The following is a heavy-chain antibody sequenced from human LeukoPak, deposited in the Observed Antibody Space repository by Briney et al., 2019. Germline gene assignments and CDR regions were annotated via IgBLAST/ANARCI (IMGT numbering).Heavy chain of an antibody. Sequence: GGSLRLSCAASGFTFSSYSMNWVRQAPGKGLEWVSSISSSSSYIYYADSVRGRFTISRDNAKNSLYLQMNSLRAEDTAVYYCARDLGGSYVFDYWGQGTLVTVSS. CDR1: GFTFSSYS. CDR3: ARDLGGSYVFDY. D-gene: IGHD1-26*01. V-gene: IGHV3-21*01. CDR2: ISSSSSYI. J-gene: IGHJ4*02.